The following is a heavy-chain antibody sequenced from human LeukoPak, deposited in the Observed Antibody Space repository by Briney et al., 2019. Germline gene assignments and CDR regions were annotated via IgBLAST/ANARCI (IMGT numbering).Heavy chain of an antibody. V-gene: IGHV4-59*01. J-gene: IGHJ4*02. CDR1: GGSISSYY. D-gene: IGHD1-26*01. Sequence: PSETLSLTCTVSGGSISSYYWSWIRQPPGKGLEWIGYTYYSGSTNYNPSLKSRVTISVDTSKNQFSLKLSSVTAADTAVYYCARVWGGSYSSDYWGQGTLVTVSS. CDR3: ARVWGGSYSSDY. CDR2: TYYSGST.